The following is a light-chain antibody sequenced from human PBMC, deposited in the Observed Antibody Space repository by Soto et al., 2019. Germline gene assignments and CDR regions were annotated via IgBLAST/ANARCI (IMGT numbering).Light chain of an antibody. V-gene: IGLV2-14*03. CDR2: DVS. CDR1: SSDVGGYNY. Sequence: QSALTQPASVSGSPGQSITISCTGTSSDVGGYNYVSWYQHHPGKAPKLMIYDVSNRPSGVSNRFSGSKSGNMASLTISGVQAEDEASYYCSSYTTRATVVFGGGTKVTVL. J-gene: IGLJ3*02. CDR3: SSYTTRATVV.